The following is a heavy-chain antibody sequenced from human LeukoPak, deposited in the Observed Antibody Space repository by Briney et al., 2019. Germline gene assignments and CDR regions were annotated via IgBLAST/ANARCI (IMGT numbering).Heavy chain of an antibody. Sequence: PGGSLRLSCAASGFTFSSYSMNWVRQAPGKGLEWVSSISSSSSYIYYADSVKGRFTISRDNAKNSLYLQMNSLRAEDTAVYYCARDEQSPYYDFWSGYYKGYGMDVWGQGTTVTVSS. CDR3: ARDEQSPYYDFWSGYYKGYGMDV. V-gene: IGHV3-21*01. J-gene: IGHJ6*02. CDR1: GFTFSSYS. D-gene: IGHD3-3*01. CDR2: ISSSSSYI.